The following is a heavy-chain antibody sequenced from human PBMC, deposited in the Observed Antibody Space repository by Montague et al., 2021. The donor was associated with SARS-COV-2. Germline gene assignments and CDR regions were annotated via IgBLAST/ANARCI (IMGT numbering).Heavy chain of an antibody. V-gene: IGHV6-1*01. J-gene: IGHJ4*02. Sequence: CAISGDSVTANRAAGDGRRRSRSRGREGRGRTYDRSYCRSQWCTDYAVSLKSRITINPDTSKNQFSLQLNSVTPEDTAVYYCARSALAAADDGAQTALDYWGQGTLVTVSS. D-gene: IGHD6-13*01. CDR2: TYDRSYCRSQWCT. CDR3: ARSALAAADDGAQTALDY. CDR1: GDSVTANRAA.